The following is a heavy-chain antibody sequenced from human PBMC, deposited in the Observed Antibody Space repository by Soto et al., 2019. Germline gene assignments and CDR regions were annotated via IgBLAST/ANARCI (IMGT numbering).Heavy chain of an antibody. CDR1: GFTFSSSW. V-gene: IGHV3-7*04. Sequence: EVQLVESGGGLVQPGGSLRLSCTASGFTFSSSWMTWVRQAPGKGLEWGATIKEDGSERGYVDSVKGRLTISRDNANNSLNLQMSSLRAEDTAVYFCARGRVAMTWGQGAMVIVSS. CDR2: IKEDGSER. D-gene: IGHD2-2*01. CDR3: ARGRVAMT. J-gene: IGHJ3*01.